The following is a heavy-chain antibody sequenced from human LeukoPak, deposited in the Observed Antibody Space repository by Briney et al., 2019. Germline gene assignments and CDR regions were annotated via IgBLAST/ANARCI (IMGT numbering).Heavy chain of an antibody. J-gene: IGHJ4*02. CDR3: ARGVGWYYFDY. V-gene: IGHV3-21*01. CDR1: GFTFSSFW. Sequence: PGGSLRLSCGASGFTFSSFWMHWVRQAPGKGLEWVSSISSSSSYIYYADSVKGRFTISRDNAKNSLYLQMNSLGAEDTAVYYCARGVGWYYFDYWGQGTLVTVSS. CDR2: ISSSSSYI. D-gene: IGHD2-8*01.